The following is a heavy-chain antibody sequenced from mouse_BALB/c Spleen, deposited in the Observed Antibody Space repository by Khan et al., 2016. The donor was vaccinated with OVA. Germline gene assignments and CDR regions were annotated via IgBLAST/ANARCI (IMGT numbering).Heavy chain of an antibody. V-gene: IGHV5-17*02. CDR1: GFTFSSFG. Sequence: EVELVESGGGLVQPGGSRKLSCAASGFTFSSFGMHWVRQAPEKGLEWVAFISSGSSTIYYADTVTGRFTISRADPKNTLFLQMTSLRSEDTAMYYCARREGLYAMEYWGQGTSVTVSS. CDR2: ISSGSSTI. J-gene: IGHJ4*01. CDR3: ARREGLYAMEY. D-gene: IGHD3-3*01.